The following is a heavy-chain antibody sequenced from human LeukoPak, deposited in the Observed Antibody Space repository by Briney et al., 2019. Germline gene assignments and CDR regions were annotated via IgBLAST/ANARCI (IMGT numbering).Heavy chain of an antibody. D-gene: IGHD6-13*01. CDR3: ARSYSSSTYYYYGMDV. J-gene: IGHJ6*02. CDR1: GYTFTGYY. CDR2: INPNSGNT. V-gene: IGHV1-8*02. Sequence: ASVKVSCKASGYTFTGYYMHWVRQAPGQGLEWMGWINPNSGNTGYAQKFQGRVTMTRNTSISTAYMELSSLRSEDTAVYYCARSYSSSTYYYYGMDVWGQGTTVTVSS.